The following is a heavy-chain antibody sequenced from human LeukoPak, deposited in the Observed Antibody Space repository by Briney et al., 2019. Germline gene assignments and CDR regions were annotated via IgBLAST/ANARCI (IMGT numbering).Heavy chain of an antibody. D-gene: IGHD1-1*01. CDR2: IYYSGST. V-gene: IGHV4-59*01. CDR3: ARWAPLGTHNDAFDI. J-gene: IGHJ3*02. CDR1: GGSISSYY. Sequence: PSETLSLTCTVSGGSISSYYWTFIRQPPGKGLEWIGYIYYSGSTNYNPSLKSRVTISVDTSKNQFSLKLTSVTAADTAVYYCARWAPLGTHNDAFDIWGHGTMVTVSS.